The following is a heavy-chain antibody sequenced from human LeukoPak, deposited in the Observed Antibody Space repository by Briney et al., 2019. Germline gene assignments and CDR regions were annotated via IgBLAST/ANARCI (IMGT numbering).Heavy chain of an antibody. V-gene: IGHV1-18*01. Sequence: AAVKVSCKASGYTFTNYGISWLRQAPGQGLEWMGWISAYNGNIRYAQNLQGRVTMTTDTSTSTAYMELRSLRSDDTAVYYCGRSFGNYYGSGTPPLYFDYWGQGTLVTVSS. CDR1: GYTFTNYG. J-gene: IGHJ4*02. CDR2: ISAYNGNI. D-gene: IGHD3-10*01. CDR3: GRSFGNYYGSGTPPLYFDY.